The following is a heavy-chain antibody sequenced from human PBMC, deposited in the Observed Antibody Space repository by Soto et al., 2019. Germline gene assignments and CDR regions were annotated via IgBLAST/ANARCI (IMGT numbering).Heavy chain of an antibody. J-gene: IGHJ6*02. V-gene: IGHV1-18*01. D-gene: IGHD3-10*01. Sequence: QVQLVQSGGEVKKPGASVKVSCKASGYTFTSSGLSWVRQAPGQGLEWMGWISGYNGNTKYEQKFQDRVSMTTDTSTNTADMELRSLPSDDTAVYYCARAGEIPYYHYGMDVWGQGPTVIVSS. CDR2: ISGYNGNT. CDR3: ARAGEIPYYHYGMDV. CDR1: GYTFTSSG.